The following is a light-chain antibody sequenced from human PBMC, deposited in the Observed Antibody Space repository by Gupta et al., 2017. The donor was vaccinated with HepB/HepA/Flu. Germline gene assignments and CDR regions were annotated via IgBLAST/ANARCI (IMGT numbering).Light chain of an antibody. J-gene: IGKJ4*01. CDR2: DAS. CDR3: QRDDNLATT. V-gene: IGKV1-33*01. Sequence: DIQMTQSPSSLSASVGDRVTITCQASQDISNYLNWYQQKPGKAPKLLIYDASNLETGVPSRLRGSGSGTXFTFTIXSLQPEDIATYYSQRDDNLATTYGXETKVGI. CDR1: QDISNY.